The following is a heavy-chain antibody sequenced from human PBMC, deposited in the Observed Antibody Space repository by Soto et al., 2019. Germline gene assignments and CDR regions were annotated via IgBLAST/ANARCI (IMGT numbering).Heavy chain of an antibody. J-gene: IGHJ4*02. D-gene: IGHD6-6*01. V-gene: IGHV4-31*03. CDR1: GGSISSGGSY. CDR2: IYYSGTT. CDR3: GGANVFSCSSAYPDH. Sequence: QVQLQESGPGLVKPSQTLSLTCTVSGGSISSGGSYWSWIRQSPGKGLEWIGYIYYSGTTYYNPSLKRRISLTPGTFITRYALMLSSVPGADEAIYYCGGANVFSCSSAYPDHWGRGTLVTVSS.